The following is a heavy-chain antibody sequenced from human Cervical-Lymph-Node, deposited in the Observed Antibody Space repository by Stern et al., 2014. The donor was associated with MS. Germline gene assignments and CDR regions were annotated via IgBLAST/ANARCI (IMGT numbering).Heavy chain of an antibody. CDR2: INTNTGNP. CDR1: GYSFTDYT. CDR3: ATDVQLERRYYYYGMDV. J-gene: IGHJ6*02. Sequence: VQLLQSGSELKKPGASVKVSCKASGYSFTDYTMNWVRQAPGQGLEWMGWINTNTGNPTYAQGFTGRFVFSLDTSVSTAYLQISSLKADDTAVYYCATDVQLERRYYYYGMDVWGQGTTVTVSS. V-gene: IGHV7-4-1*02. D-gene: IGHD1-1*01.